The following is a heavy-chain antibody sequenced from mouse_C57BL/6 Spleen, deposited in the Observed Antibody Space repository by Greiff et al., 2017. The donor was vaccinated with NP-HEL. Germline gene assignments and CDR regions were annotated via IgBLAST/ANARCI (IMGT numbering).Heavy chain of an antibody. D-gene: IGHD3-2*02. CDR2: IRSKSSNYAT. Sequence: EAGGGLVQPKGSLKLSCAASGFTFNTYAMHWVRQAPGKGLEWVARIRSKSSNYATYYADSVKDRFTISRDDSQSMLYLQMNNRKTEDTAMYYCVTAQATYGYFDVWGTGTTVTVAS. V-gene: IGHV10-3*01. CDR1: GFTFNTYA. CDR3: VTAQATYGYFDV. J-gene: IGHJ1*03.